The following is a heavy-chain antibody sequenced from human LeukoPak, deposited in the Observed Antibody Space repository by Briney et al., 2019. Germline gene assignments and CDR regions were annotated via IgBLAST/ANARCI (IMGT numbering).Heavy chain of an antibody. V-gene: IGHV1-2*02. D-gene: IGHD3-3*01. CDR2: INPNNGGT. CDR1: GYTFTGYY. CDR3: ARSLGFLEWFNWFDP. J-gene: IGHJ5*02. Sequence: ASVKVSCKASGYTFTGYYLHWVRQAPGQGLEWMGWINPNNGGTNYAQKFQGRVTMARDTSISTAYMELSRLTSDDTAVYYCARSLGFLEWFNWFDPWGQGTLVTVSS.